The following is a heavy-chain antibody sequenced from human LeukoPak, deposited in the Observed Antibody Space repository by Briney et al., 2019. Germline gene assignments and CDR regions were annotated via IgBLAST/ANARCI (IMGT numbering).Heavy chain of an antibody. J-gene: IGHJ6*03. CDR2: ISYDGSNK. Sequence: GGSLRLSCAASGFTFSSYGMHWVRQAPGKGLEWVAVISYDGSNKYYADSVKGRFTISRDNAKNTMYLQMNSLRAEDTAVYYCARDGSSSSWYQDYMDVWGKGTTVTISS. D-gene: IGHD6-13*01. CDR3: ARDGSSSSWYQDYMDV. V-gene: IGHV3-30*03. CDR1: GFTFSSYG.